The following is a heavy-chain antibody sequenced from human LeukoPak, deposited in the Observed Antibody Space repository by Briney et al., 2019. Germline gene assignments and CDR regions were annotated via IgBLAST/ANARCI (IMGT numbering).Heavy chain of an antibody. CDR2: IYYIGST. V-gene: IGHV4-59*01. D-gene: IGHD1-26*01. Sequence: PSETLSLTCTVPGGSISSYYWSWIRQPPGKGLEWIGYIYYIGSTNYNPSLKSRVTISVNTSKNQFSLKLSSVTAADTAVYYCARDGKLLGYFDYWGQGTLVTVSS. J-gene: IGHJ4*02. CDR1: GGSISSYY. CDR3: ARDGKLLGYFDY.